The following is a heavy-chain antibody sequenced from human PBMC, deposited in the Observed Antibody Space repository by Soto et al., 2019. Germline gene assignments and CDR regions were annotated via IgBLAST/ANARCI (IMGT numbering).Heavy chain of an antibody. CDR1: GFTFSSRA. D-gene: IGHD1-26*01. Sequence: GGSLRLSCVASGFTFSSRAMNCVRPAPGKGLEWVSTISGSGVVKYYADSVKGRFTISRDNSNNTVSLQMNSLRAEDAAVYYCAKDRSPGATTWNVYWGQGTLVTVSS. CDR3: AKDRSPGATTWNVY. V-gene: IGHV3-23*01. J-gene: IGHJ4*02. CDR2: ISGSGVVK.